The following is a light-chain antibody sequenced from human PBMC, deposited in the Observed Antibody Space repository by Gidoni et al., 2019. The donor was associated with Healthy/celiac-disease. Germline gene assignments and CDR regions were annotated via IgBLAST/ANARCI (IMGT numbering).Light chain of an antibody. CDR2: RND. CDR3: GTWDNSLNTGV. CDR1: SSNIGNNF. V-gene: IGLV1-51*02. J-gene: IGLJ2*01. Sequence: QPVCTQPPSVSAAPGQKVTISCTGSSSNIGNNFVAWFQQLPGAAPRLLIYRNDNRPSGIPDRFSASKSGTSATLGITGLQTGDGADYFCGTWDNSLNTGVFGGGTKLTVL.